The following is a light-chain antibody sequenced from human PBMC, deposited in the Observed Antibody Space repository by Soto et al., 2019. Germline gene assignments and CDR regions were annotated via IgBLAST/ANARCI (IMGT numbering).Light chain of an antibody. J-gene: IGLJ2*01. Sequence: QAVVTQEASLSVSPGGTVTLTCGLTSGSVSSRYYPSWYRQDPGQTPRTLIYSGDIRSSGVPDRFSGSIDSSSNSASLTISGLKTEDEADYFCQSHDNNNLVFGGGTQLTVL. CDR1: SGSVSSRYY. V-gene: IGLV8-61*01. CDR3: QSHDNNNLV. CDR2: SGD.